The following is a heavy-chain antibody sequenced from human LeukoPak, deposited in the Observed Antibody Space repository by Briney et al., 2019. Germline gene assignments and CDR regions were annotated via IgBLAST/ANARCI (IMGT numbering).Heavy chain of an antibody. CDR2: ISGSGGDT. Sequence: PGGSLRLSCVASGFTFSNYAMSWVREAPGKGLEWVSGISGSGGDTYYADAVKGRFTISRNNSKKTLCMQMNSQRDENTAVYYCAKDQSCTNNIFHVDFIYWGQGTLFSVSS. D-gene: IGHD2-8*01. J-gene: IGHJ4*02. V-gene: IGHV3-23*01. CDR3: AKDQSCTNNIFHVDFIY. CDR1: GFTFSNYA.